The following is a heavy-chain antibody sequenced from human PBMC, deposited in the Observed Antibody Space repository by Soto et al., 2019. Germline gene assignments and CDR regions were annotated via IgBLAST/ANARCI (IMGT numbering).Heavy chain of an antibody. D-gene: IGHD3-22*01. V-gene: IGHV3-23*01. J-gene: IGHJ3*01. CDR3: ARDQLYYNDISGRPLNAFDV. CDR1: GFTVSSNY. CDR2: ISGSGDST. Sequence: PGGSLRLSCAASGFTVSSNYMSWVRQAPGKGLEWVSDISGSGDSTHYADSVKGRFTISRDNAKNSLYLQMNSLRAEDTAVYYCARDQLYYNDISGRPLNAFDVWGQGTMVTVSS.